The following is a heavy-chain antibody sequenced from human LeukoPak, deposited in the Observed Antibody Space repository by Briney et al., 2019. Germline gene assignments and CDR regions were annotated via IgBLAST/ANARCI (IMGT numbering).Heavy chain of an antibody. CDR1: GFSGFMFSSYW. D-gene: IGHD6-13*01. V-gene: IGHV3-7*01. Sequence: GGSLRLSCAASGFSGFMFSSYWMSWVRQAPGKGLEWVANIKQDGSEKYYVASVKGRFSISRDNAKNSLYLQMNSLRAEDTAVYYCARGPGIAAAASYAFDLWGRGTLVTVSS. CDR2: IKQDGSEK. J-gene: IGHJ2*01. CDR3: ARGPGIAAAASYAFDL.